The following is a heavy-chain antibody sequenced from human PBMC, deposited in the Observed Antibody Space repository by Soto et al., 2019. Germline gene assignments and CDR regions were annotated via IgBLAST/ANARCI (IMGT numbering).Heavy chain of an antibody. CDR2: IYYSGST. D-gene: IGHD3-22*01. V-gene: IGHV4-39*01. CDR3: ARRLYYDSSGFEGGGMDV. J-gene: IGHJ6*02. CDR1: CGSISSSSYY. Sequence: SETLSPTCTVSCGSISSSSYYLGWIRQPPGKGLEWIGSIYYSGSTYYNPSLKSRVTISVDTSKNQFSLKLSSVTAADTAVYYCARRLYYDSSGFEGGGMDVWGQGTTVTVSS.